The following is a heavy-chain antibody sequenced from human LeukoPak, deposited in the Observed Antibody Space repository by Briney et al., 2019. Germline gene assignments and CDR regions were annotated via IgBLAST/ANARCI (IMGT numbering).Heavy chain of an antibody. CDR3: TRGGNYYFDY. D-gene: IGHD4-23*01. CDR2: MNSDGKTI. J-gene: IGHJ4*02. Sequence: GGSLRLSCAASGFTFSSSWMHWVRQAPGKGLVWVSRMNSDGKTINYADPVKGRFTISRDNAKNTLYLQMNSLRAEDTAVYFCTRGGNYYFDYWGQGTLVTVSS. V-gene: IGHV3-74*01. CDR1: GFTFSSSW.